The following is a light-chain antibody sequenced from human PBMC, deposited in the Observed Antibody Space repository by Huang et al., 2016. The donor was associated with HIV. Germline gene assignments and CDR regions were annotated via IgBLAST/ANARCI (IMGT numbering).Light chain of an antibody. CDR3: MQELQTPLT. V-gene: IGKV2-28*01. Sequence: DIVMTQSPLSLSVTPGEPASISCRSSQSLLHRNGYNFLHWYLQKPGQSPQLLIYFVSNRASGVPDRFSGSGSGTDFTLKISRVEAEDVGFYYCMQELQTPLTFGPGTKVDIK. J-gene: IGKJ3*01. CDR1: QSLLHRNGYNF. CDR2: FVS.